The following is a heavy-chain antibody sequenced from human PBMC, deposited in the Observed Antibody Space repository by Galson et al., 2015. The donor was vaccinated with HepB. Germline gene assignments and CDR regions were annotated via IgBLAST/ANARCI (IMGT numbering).Heavy chain of an antibody. Sequence: SLRLSCAASGFTFSSYTVHWVRQAPGKGLEWVALISSDEIHKIYADSVKGRFTISRDTSKNTLYLEMNSLRAEDTAVYYCARAHSDRWYGAYWGQGTLVTVAS. D-gene: IGHD3-10*01. J-gene: IGHJ4*02. V-gene: IGHV3-30-3*01. CDR1: GFTFSSYT. CDR3: ARAHSDRWYGAY. CDR2: ISSDEIHK.